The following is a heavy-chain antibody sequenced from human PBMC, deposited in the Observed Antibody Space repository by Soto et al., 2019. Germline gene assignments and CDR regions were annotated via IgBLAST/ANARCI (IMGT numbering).Heavy chain of an antibody. Sequence: PGGSLRLSCAASRFPFSSYDMHWVRQAPGKGLEWVALISYDGSRTSYSDSVKGRFTISRDNSKNMLFLQMDNLRADDTAVYYCPKGQAFEQLWVFDSWGQGTLVTVSS. CDR2: ISYDGSRT. J-gene: IGHJ5*01. CDR1: RFPFSSYD. D-gene: IGHD5-18*01. V-gene: IGHV3-30*18. CDR3: PKGQAFEQLWVFDS.